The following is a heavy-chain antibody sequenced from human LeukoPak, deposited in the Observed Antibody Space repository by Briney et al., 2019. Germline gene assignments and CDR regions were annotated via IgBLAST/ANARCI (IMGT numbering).Heavy chain of an antibody. V-gene: IGHV4-59*08. Sequence: SETLSLTCTVSGGSISSYYWSWIRQPPGKGLEWIGYIYYSGSTNYNPSLKSRVTISVDTSKNQFSLKLSSVTAADTAVYYCARSGRYGFDAFDIWGQGTMVTVSS. CDR3: ARSGRYGFDAFDI. CDR2: IYYSGST. J-gene: IGHJ3*02. CDR1: GGSISSYY. D-gene: IGHD5-18*01.